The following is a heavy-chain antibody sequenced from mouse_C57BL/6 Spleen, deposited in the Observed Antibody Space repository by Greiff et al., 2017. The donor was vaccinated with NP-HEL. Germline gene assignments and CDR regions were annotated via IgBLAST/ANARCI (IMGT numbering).Heavy chain of an antibody. V-gene: IGHV1-69*01. CDR1: GYTFTSYW. J-gene: IGHJ1*03. CDR3: ARKLYWYFDV. CDR2: IDPSDSYT. Sequence: QVQLQQPGAELVMPGASVKLSCKASGYTFTSYWKHWVKQRPGQGLEWIGEIDPSDSYTNYNQKFKGKSTLTVDKSSSTAYMQLSSLTSEDSAVYYCARKLYWYFDVWGTGTTVTVSS.